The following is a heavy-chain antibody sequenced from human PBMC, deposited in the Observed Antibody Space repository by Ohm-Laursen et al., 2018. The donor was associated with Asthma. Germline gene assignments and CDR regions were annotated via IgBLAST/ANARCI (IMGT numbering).Heavy chain of an antibody. CDR3: ARDLPTVSTYDLTPLYNWFDP. V-gene: IGHV1-18*04. D-gene: IGHD4-17*01. J-gene: IGHJ5*02. Sequence: ASVKVSCKASGYTFTSYGISWVRQAPGQGLEWMGWISAYNGNTNYAQKLQGRVTMTTDTSTSTAYMELRSLRSDDTAVYYCARDLPTVSTYDLTPLYNWFDPWGQGTLVTVSS. CDR2: ISAYNGNT. CDR1: GYTFTSYG.